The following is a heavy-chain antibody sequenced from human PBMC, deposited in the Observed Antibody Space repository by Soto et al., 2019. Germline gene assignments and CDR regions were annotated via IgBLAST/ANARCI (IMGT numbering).Heavy chain of an antibody. J-gene: IGHJ4*02. CDR3: VAPYCSSRRCYAFDH. Sequence: ASVKVSCKASGYTFTSYSIHWVRQAPGQGLEWIGWINTDNGGTDYAQKFQGRVTVTRDTSISTAYMELNSLRSDDTAIYYCVAPYCSSRRCYAFDHWGQGTLVTVSS. CDR1: GYTFTSYS. CDR2: INTDNGGT. V-gene: IGHV1-2*02. D-gene: IGHD2-15*01.